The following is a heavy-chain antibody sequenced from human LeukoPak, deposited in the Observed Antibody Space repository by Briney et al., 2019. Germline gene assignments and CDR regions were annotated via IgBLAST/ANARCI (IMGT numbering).Heavy chain of an antibody. V-gene: IGHV3-48*03. CDR2: ISSSGSTI. Sequence: GGSLRLSCAASGFTFSSYEMNWVRQAPGKGLEWVSYISSSGSTIYCADSVKGRFTISRDNAKNSLYLQMNSLRAEDTAVYYCARVGSGSSWFPTYYFDYWGQGTLVTVSS. D-gene: IGHD6-13*01. CDR1: GFTFSSYE. J-gene: IGHJ4*02. CDR3: ARVGSGSSWFPTYYFDY.